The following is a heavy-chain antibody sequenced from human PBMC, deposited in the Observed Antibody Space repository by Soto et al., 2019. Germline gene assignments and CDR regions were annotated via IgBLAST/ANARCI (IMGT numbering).Heavy chain of an antibody. D-gene: IGHD2-21*02. CDR3: ARGEYCGGDCYSINDY. Sequence: QVQLQESGPGLVKPSETLSLTCTVSGGSVSSGSYYWSWIRQPPGKGLEWIGYIYYSGSTNYNPSLKSRVTISVDTSKNQFSLKLSSVTAADTAVYYCARGEYCGGDCYSINDYWGQGTLVTVSS. CDR1: GGSVSSGSYY. CDR2: IYYSGST. J-gene: IGHJ4*02. V-gene: IGHV4-61*01.